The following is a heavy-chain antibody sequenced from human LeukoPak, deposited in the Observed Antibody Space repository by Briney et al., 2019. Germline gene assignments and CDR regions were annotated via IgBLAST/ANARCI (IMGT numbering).Heavy chain of an antibody. CDR1: GGTFSSYA. J-gene: IGHJ5*02. CDR2: IIPIFGTA. V-gene: IGHV1-69*13. CDR3: ARVIDRDCSSTSCWGFDP. D-gene: IGHD2-2*01. Sequence: ASVKVSCKASGGTFSSYAISWVRQAPGQGLEWMGGIIPIFGTANYAQKFQGRVTITADESTSTAYMELSSLRSEDTAVYYCARVIDRDCSSTSCWGFDPWGQGTLVTVSS.